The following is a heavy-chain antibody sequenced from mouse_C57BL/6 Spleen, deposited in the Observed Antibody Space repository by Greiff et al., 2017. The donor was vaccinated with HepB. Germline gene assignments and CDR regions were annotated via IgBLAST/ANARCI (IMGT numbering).Heavy chain of an antibody. Sequence: VQLQQSGAELVRPGASVKLSCTASGFNIKDDYMHWVKQRPEQGLEWIGWIDPENGDTEYASKFRGKATITADTSSNTAYLQLSSLTSEDTAVYYCTTATRPRDYYGRAFAYWGQGTLVTVSA. CDR3: TTATRPRDYYGRAFAY. CDR2: IDPENGDT. J-gene: IGHJ3*01. CDR1: GFNIKDDY. V-gene: IGHV14-4*01. D-gene: IGHD1-1*01.